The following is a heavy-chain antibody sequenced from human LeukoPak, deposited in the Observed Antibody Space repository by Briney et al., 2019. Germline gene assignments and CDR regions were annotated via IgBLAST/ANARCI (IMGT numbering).Heavy chain of an antibody. Sequence: PGRSLRLSCAASGFTFSSYAMHWVRQAPGKGLEWVAVISYDGSNKYYADSVKGRFTISRDNSKNTLYLQMNSLRAEDTAVYYCARGAQDYYDSSGYFHWGQGTLVTVFS. CDR1: GFTFSSYA. D-gene: IGHD3-22*01. CDR3: ARGAQDYYDSSGYFH. J-gene: IGHJ4*02. V-gene: IGHV3-30-3*01. CDR2: ISYDGSNK.